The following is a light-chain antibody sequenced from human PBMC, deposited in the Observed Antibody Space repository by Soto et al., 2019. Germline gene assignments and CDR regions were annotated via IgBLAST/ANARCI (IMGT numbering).Light chain of an antibody. CDR3: AVWDDSLRGMV. CDR2: NNN. Sequence: QSVLTQPPSASGTPGQRVTISCSGSSSNIETNTVDWYQHLPGTAPKVLIFNNNQRPSGVPDRFSGSKSGTSASLAISGLQSEDEADYYCAVWDDSLRGMVFGGGTKLTV. CDR1: SSNIETNT. J-gene: IGLJ2*01. V-gene: IGLV1-44*01.